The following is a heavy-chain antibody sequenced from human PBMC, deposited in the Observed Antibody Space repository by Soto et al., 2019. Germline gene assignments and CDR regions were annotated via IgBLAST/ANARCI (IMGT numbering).Heavy chain of an antibody. Sequence: SETLSLTCAVSGASISSGGYSWSCIRQPPGKSLEWIGYIYHSGSTYYNPSLKSRVTISVDSSKNQFSLKLSSVTAADTAVYYCARAKPRQPHRGSYYGMDLWGQGTTVTVPS. CDR2: IYHSGST. D-gene: IGHD1-1*01. CDR3: ARAKPRQPHRGSYYGMDL. J-gene: IGHJ6*02. CDR1: GASISSGGYS. V-gene: IGHV4-30-2*01.